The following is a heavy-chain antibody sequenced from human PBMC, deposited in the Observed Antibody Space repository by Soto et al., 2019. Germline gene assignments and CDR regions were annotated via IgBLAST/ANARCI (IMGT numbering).Heavy chain of an antibody. CDR3: ARQQSSGLWSFDC. Sequence: QLQLQESVPGLVKPSETLSLTCTVSGGSISSSAYWWTWTRQPPGKGLEWIGSIYHSGSTYYNPSLKSRVIMSVDTSKNQCSLNLSSVTAADTAVYYCARQQSSGLWSFDCWGQGTLVTVSS. V-gene: IGHV4-39*01. D-gene: IGHD3-10*01. J-gene: IGHJ4*02. CDR1: GGSISSSAYW. CDR2: IYHSGST.